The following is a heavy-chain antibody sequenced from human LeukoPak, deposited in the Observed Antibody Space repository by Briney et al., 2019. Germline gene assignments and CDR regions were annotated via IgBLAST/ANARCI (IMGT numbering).Heavy chain of an antibody. Sequence: GGSLRLSCAASGFTFSDYYMSWIRQAPGKGLEWVSYISSSGSTIYYADSVKGRFTISRDNAKNSLYLQMNSLRAEDTAVYYCARALRLQLYYMDVWGKGTTVTVSS. V-gene: IGHV3-11*04. CDR1: GFTFSDYY. CDR2: ISSSGSTI. CDR3: ARALRLQLYYMDV. J-gene: IGHJ6*03. D-gene: IGHD4-11*01.